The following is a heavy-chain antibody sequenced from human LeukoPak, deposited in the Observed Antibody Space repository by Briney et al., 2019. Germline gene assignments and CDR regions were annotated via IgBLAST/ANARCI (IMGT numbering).Heavy chain of an antibody. CDR2: INPNSGGT. D-gene: IGHD3-9*01. CDR3: ARTSYYDVLTGYYTFDY. J-gene: IGHJ4*02. CDR1: GYTFTGYY. V-gene: IGHV1-2*02. Sequence: ASVKISCKASGYTFTGYYMHWVRQAPGQGLEWMGWINPNSGGTNYAQKFQGRVTMTRDTSISTAYMELSRLRSDDTAVYYCARTSYYDVLTGYYTFDYWGQGTLVTVSS.